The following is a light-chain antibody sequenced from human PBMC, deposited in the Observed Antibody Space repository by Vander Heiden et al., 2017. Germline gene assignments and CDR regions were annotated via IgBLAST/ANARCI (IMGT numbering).Light chain of an antibody. CDR2: DDS. J-gene: IGLJ1*01. V-gene: IGLV3-21*03. Sequence: SSVLTQPPSLSVAPGKTARITCGGNNIGSKSVHGYQQKPGQAPVLVVYDDSDRPSGIPERFSGSNSGNTATLTISRVEAGDEADYYCQVWDSSSDHYVFGTGTKVTVL. CDR3: QVWDSSSDHYV. CDR1: NIGSKS.